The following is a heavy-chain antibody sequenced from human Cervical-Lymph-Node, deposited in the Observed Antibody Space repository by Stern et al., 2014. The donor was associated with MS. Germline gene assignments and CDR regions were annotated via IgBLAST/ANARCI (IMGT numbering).Heavy chain of an antibody. J-gene: IGHJ6*02. Sequence: VQLVQSGAEVKNPGASVKVSCKVSGYTLREISMHWVRQAPGKGPEWMGGFDPEHGETRYAQKFQGRVTMAEDRSTDTAYMELSSLRSEDTAVYYCATHRGRVTYYYGMDVWGQGTTVTVSS. CDR3: ATHRGRVTYYYGMDV. CDR1: GYTLREIS. V-gene: IGHV1-24*01. CDR2: FDPEHGET. D-gene: IGHD2-21*02.